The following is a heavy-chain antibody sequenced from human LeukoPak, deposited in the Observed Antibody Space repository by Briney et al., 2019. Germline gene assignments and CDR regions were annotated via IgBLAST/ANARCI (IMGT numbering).Heavy chain of an antibody. D-gene: IGHD3-22*01. CDR1: GFTFTSLP. V-gene: IGHV3-30*04. Sequence: PGGSLRLSCAASGFTFTSLPLHWVRQAPGKGLEWVAVSPTHGSDEYYADSVKGRFTVFSDNSKKTVYLQMDSLRAEDTAVYHCAMDYYDSNGYSRGWDYWGQGTLVTVSS. J-gene: IGHJ4*02. CDR2: SPTHGSDE. CDR3: AMDYYDSNGYSRGWDY.